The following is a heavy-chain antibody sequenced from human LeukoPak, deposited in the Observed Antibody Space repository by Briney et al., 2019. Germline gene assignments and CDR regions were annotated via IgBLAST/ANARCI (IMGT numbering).Heavy chain of an antibody. D-gene: IGHD5-18*01. CDR1: GGSISSGEYY. Sequence: PSETLSLTCTVSGGSISSGEYYWSWIRQPPGKGLEWIGYLSYTGSTYYNPSLKSRVSISVDTSKNQFSLKLMSVTAADTAVYHCARALNENSYASDSWGQGTLVTVSS. V-gene: IGHV4-30-4*01. J-gene: IGHJ4*02. CDR3: ARALNENSYASDS. CDR2: LSYTGST.